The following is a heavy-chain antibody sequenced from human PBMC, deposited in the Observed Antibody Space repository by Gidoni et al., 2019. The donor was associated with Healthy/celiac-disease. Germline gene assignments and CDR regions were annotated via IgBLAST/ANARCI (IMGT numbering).Heavy chain of an antibody. V-gene: IGHV4-34*01. CDR2: INHSGST. CDR1: GGSFSGYY. J-gene: IGHJ3*02. Sequence: QVQLQQWGAGLLKPSETLSLTCAVYGGSFSGYYWSWIRQPPGKGLEWIGEINHSGSTNYNPSLKSRVTISVDTSKNQFSLKLSSVTAADTAVYYRARVSKDYGYCSGGSCSPDDAFDIWGQGTMVTVSS. CDR3: ARVSKDYGYCSGGSCSPDDAFDI. D-gene: IGHD2-15*01.